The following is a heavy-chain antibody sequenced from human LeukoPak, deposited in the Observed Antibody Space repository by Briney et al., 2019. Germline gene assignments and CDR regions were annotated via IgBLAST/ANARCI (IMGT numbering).Heavy chain of an antibody. CDR1: GYTFTGYY. D-gene: IGHD1-26*01. V-gene: IGHV1-2*02. Sequence: GASVKVSCKASGYTFTGYYMHWVRQAPGQGLEWMGWMNPNSGNTGYAQKFQGRVTMTRDTSISTAYMELSRLRSDDTAVYYCARAGSYLPAPGSDAFDIWGQGTMVTVSS. CDR3: ARAGSYLPAPGSDAFDI. CDR2: MNPNSGNT. J-gene: IGHJ3*02.